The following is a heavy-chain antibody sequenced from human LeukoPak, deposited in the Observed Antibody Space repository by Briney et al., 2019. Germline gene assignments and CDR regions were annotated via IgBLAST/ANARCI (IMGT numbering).Heavy chain of an antibody. CDR1: GFTFSSYA. D-gene: IGHD4-23*01. J-gene: IGHJ4*02. CDR3: ATVDYGGNSADY. Sequence: GGSLRLSCAASGFTFSSYAMHWVRQAPGKGLEWVAVISYDGSNKYYADSVKGRFTISRDNSKNTLYLQMNSLRAEDTAVYYCATVDYGGNSADYWGQGTLVTVSS. CDR2: ISYDGSNK. V-gene: IGHV3-30*04.